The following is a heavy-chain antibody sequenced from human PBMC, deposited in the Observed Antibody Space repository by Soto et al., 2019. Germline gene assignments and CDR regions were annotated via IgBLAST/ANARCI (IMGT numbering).Heavy chain of an antibody. Sequence: SETLSLTCPVSGVSLSSYYLSWIRQPPGKGLEWIGYIHYSGSTNYNPSLKSRVTISVDTSKNQFSLKLSSVTAADTAVYYCARDPNLESWGQGTLVTVSS. CDR2: IHYSGST. J-gene: IGHJ5*02. CDR3: ARDPNLES. V-gene: IGHV4-59*12. CDR1: GVSLSSYY. D-gene: IGHD3-3*01.